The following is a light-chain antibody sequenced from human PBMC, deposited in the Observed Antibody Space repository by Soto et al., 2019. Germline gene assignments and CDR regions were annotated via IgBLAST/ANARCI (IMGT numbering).Light chain of an antibody. CDR2: DAS. CDR3: QHMRT. V-gene: IGKV1-5*01. CDR1: QSISTW. Sequence: IQLTQSPSSLSASVGDRVTITCRASQSISTWLAWYQQRPGQAPNLLISDASTLESGVPSRFSGSGSGTEFTLTISSLQPDDFGTYYCQHMRTFGQGTKVDIK. J-gene: IGKJ1*01.